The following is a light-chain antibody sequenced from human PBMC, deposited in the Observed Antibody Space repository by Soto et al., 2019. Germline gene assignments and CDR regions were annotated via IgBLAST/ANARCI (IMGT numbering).Light chain of an antibody. J-gene: IGKJ2*01. CDR2: DAS. V-gene: IGKV1-5*01. Sequence: DIQMTQSPSTLSASVGDRVTITCRASQSIGNYLAWYQQKPGKAPNLLIYDASSLQSGVPSRFSGSRSGTEFTLTISSLQPDDLATYYCQQFSTSYTFGQGTKVDIK. CDR1: QSIGNY. CDR3: QQFSTSYT.